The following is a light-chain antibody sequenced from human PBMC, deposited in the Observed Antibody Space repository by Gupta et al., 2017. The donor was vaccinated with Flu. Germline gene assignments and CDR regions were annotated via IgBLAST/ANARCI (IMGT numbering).Light chain of an antibody. Sequence: ATLSVSPGERATLSCRASQIVRSTFLAWYQQKPGQAPRLLIYGISTRATGIPARFSGSGSGTEFTLTISGLQSEDFAVYYCQQYSDWPPTFGGGTKVEIK. CDR2: GIS. J-gene: IGKJ4*01. CDR3: QQYSDWPPT. V-gene: IGKV3-15*01. CDR1: QIVRST.